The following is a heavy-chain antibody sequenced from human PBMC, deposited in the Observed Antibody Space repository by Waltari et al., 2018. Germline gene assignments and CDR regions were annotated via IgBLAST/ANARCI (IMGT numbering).Heavy chain of an antibody. Sequence: QVQLVQSGAEVKKPGASVKVSCKASGYTFTSYAMHWVRQAPGQRREWMGWINAGNGNTKYSQKFQGRVTITRDTSASTAYMELSSLRSEDTAVYYCAARYSGYVRVFDYWGQGTLVTVSS. CDR1: GYTFTSYA. V-gene: IGHV1-3*01. CDR2: INAGNGNT. CDR3: AARYSGYVRVFDY. J-gene: IGHJ4*02. D-gene: IGHD5-12*01.